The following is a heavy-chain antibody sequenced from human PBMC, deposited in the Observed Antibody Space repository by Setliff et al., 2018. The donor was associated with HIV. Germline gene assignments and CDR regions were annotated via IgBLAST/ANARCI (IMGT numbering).Heavy chain of an antibody. D-gene: IGHD3-10*01. Sequence: GESLKISCTASGFTFDKFWMHWLRHTPGKGLMWVSRINGDGGSPGYAGSVKGRFTISRGNGKDTLYLEMTNLSGEDTGVYYCARGPLRFGALFPDYWGQGTLVTVSS. CDR3: ARGPLRFGALFPDY. CDR2: INGDGGSP. J-gene: IGHJ4*02. CDR1: GFTFDKFW. V-gene: IGHV3-74*01.